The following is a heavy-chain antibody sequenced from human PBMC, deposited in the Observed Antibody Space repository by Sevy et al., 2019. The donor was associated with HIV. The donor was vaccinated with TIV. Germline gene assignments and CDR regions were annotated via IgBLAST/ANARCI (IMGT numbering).Heavy chain of an antibody. CDR1: GFTFSSYA. J-gene: IGHJ4*02. CDR3: VREGVVDTAISYYFDY. Sequence: GGSLRLSCAASGFTFSSYAMHWVRQAPGKGLEWVAVISYDGSNKYYADSVKGRFTISRDNSKNTLYLQMNSLRAEDTAVYYCVREGVVDTAISYYFDYWGQGTLVTVSS. D-gene: IGHD5-18*01. V-gene: IGHV3-30-3*01. CDR2: ISYDGSNK.